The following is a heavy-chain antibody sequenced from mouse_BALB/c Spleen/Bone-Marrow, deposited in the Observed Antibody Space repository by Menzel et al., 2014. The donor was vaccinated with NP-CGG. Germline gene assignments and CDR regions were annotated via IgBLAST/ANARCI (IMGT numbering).Heavy chain of an antibody. CDR1: GYTFTNYW. D-gene: IGHD2-1*01. J-gene: IGHJ2*01. CDR2: IFPGIGTT. Sequence: VHLQQSGAELVKPGASVKLSCKTSGYTFTNYWIQWVKQRPGQGLGWIGEIFPGIGTTYYNEKFRGKATLTIDTSSSTAYMQLSSLTSEDSAVYFCARGGNYGYWGQGTTLTVSS. CDR3: ARGGNYGY. V-gene: IGHV1S132*01.